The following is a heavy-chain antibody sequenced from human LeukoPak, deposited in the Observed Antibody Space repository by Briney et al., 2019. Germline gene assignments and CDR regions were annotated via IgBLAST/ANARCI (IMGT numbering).Heavy chain of an antibody. CDR1: GFTFNTYS. CDR3: LRGDRRDY. J-gene: IGHJ4*02. Sequence: GGSLRLSCEASGFTFNTYSMSWARQAPGKGLEWVSSIDSSGGYMFYADSVKGRFIISRDNAKDSLYLQMNSLRVEDTAVYYCLRGDRRDYWGQGTLVTVSS. V-gene: IGHV3-21*06. CDR2: IDSSGGYM.